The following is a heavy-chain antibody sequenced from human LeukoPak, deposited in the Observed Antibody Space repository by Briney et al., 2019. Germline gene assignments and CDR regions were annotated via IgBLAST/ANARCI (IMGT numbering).Heavy chain of an antibody. Sequence: PSETLSLTCTVSGGSINNFYWSWIRQPPGKGLEWIGYISYSGNTNHNPSLKSRVTISVDTSKNQFSLRVSSVTAADTAVYYCARGVQLWPYYFDHWGRGTLVTVSS. J-gene: IGHJ4*02. CDR1: GGSINNFY. V-gene: IGHV4-59*01. D-gene: IGHD5-18*01. CDR3: ARGVQLWPYYFDH. CDR2: ISYSGNT.